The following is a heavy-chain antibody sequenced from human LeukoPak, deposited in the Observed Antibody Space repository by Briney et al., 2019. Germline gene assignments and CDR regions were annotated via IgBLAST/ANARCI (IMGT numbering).Heavy chain of an antibody. CDR3: ARVPKSGSSHD. Sequence: ASVNVSCKSSGYTFTRNYIHWVRQAPGQGLEWMGWINPNSGGTNYAQNFKGRVTMTRDTSISTAYMELSRLRSDDTAVYYCARVPKSGSSHDWGQGTLVTVSS. D-gene: IGHD1-26*01. CDR1: GYTFTRNY. J-gene: IGHJ4*02. CDR2: INPNSGGT. V-gene: IGHV1-2*02.